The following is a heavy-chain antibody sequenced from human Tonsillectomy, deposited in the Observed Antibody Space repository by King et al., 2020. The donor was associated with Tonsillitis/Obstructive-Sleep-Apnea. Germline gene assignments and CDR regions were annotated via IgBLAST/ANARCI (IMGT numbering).Heavy chain of an antibody. Sequence: QLQESGPGLVMPSGTLLLTCAVSGGFATISIVWSWVRQPPGKGLEWIGDTSHRGTSHYNPTPKSGFTISADKSQSQFSLKLRSVTAADTAVYYCARNGDYGWYFDLWGRGTLVAVSS. CDR2: TSHRGTS. J-gene: IGHJ2*01. CDR3: ARNGDYGWYFDL. D-gene: IGHD4-17*01. CDR1: GGFATISIV. V-gene: IGHV4-4*02.